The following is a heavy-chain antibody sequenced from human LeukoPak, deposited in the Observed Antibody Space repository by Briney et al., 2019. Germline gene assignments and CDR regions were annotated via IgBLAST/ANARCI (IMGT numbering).Heavy chain of an antibody. CDR2: FDPEDGGT. CDR1: GYTLTELS. V-gene: IGHV1-24*01. CDR3: ATMGRYDILTGYYKDFDY. Sequence: ASVKVSCKVSGYTLTELSMHWVRQAPGKGLEWMGGFDPEDGGTIYAQKFQGRVTMTEDTSTDTAYMELSSLRSEDTAVYYCATMGRYDILTGYYKDFDYWGQGTLVTVSS. J-gene: IGHJ4*02. D-gene: IGHD3-9*01.